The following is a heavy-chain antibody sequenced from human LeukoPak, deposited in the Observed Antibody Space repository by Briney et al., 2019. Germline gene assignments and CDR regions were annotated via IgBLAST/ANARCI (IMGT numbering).Heavy chain of an antibody. J-gene: IGHJ5*02. CDR3: ARDPGGATVVTPSIWFDP. V-gene: IGHV1-2*02. CDR2: INPNSGGT. CDR1: GYTFTGYY. Sequence: ASVKVSCKASGYTFTGYYMHWVRQAPGQGLEWMGWINPNSGGTNYAQKFQGRVTMTRDTSISTAYMELSRLRSDDTAVYYCARDPGGATVVTPSIWFDPWGQGTLVTVSS. D-gene: IGHD4-23*01.